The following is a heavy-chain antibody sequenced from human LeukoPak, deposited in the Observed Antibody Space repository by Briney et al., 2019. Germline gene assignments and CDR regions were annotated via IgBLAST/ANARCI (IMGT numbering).Heavy chain of an antibody. Sequence: PGGSLRLSCAASGFTFDDYAMHWVRQAPGKGLEWVSGISWNSGGIVYADSVKGRFTISRDNSKNTLYLQMNSLRPEDTAVYYCAGHFGAWHYFDYWGQGTLVTVSS. CDR2: ISWNSGGI. CDR3: AGHFGAWHYFDY. V-gene: IGHV3-9*01. D-gene: IGHD3-3*01. CDR1: GFTFDDYA. J-gene: IGHJ4*02.